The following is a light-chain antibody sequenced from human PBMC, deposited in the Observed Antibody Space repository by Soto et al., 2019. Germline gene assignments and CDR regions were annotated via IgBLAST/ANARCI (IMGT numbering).Light chain of an antibody. CDR2: LNSDGSH. CDR3: QTWGNGTAV. CDR1: SGHSSYA. Sequence: QSVLTQSPSASASLGASVKLTCTLSSGHSSYAIAWHQQQPEKGPRYLMKLNSDGSHSKGDGIPDRFSASTSGAERYLTISSLQSEDEADYYCQTWGNGTAVFGGGTKLTVL. V-gene: IGLV4-69*01. J-gene: IGLJ2*01.